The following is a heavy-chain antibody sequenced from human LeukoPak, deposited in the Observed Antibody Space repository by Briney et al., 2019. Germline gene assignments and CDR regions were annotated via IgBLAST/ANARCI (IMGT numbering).Heavy chain of an antibody. CDR2: INPNSGGT. V-gene: IGHV1-2*02. Sequence: ASVKVSCKASGYTFTGYYMHWVRQAPGQGLEWMGWINPNSGGTNYAQKFQGRVTMTRDTSISTAYMELSRLRSDDTAVYYCATRVTTILNWFDPWGQGTLVTVSS. CDR3: ATRVTTILNWFDP. D-gene: IGHD4-17*01. J-gene: IGHJ5*02. CDR1: GYTFTGYY.